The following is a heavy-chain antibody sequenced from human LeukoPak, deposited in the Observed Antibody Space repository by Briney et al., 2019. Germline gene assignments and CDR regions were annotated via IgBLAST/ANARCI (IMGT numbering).Heavy chain of an antibody. CDR3: ARVRATMIVVVIPREFDAFDI. J-gene: IGHJ3*02. Sequence: PSETLSLTCTVSGGSISSYYWSWIRQPPGKGLEWIGYIYYSGSTNYNPSLKSRVTISVDTSKNQFSLKLSSVTAADTAVYYCARVRATMIVVVIPREFDAFDIWGQGTMVTVSS. D-gene: IGHD3-22*01. CDR2: IYYSGST. CDR1: GGSISSYY. V-gene: IGHV4-59*01.